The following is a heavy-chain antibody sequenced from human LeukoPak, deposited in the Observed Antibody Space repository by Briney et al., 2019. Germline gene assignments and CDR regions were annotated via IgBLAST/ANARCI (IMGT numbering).Heavy chain of an antibody. J-gene: IGHJ4*02. Sequence: SETLSLTCAVPGYSISSGYYWGWIPPPPGKGLEWIGPIFHSGSTYYNPSLKSRVTISADTSKNQFSLQLISVAAPATAVHYSGGLFCGVRLWCGELLWEYFDYWRQGTLVTVPS. CDR3: GGLFCGVRLWCGELLWEYFDY. CDR1: GYSISSGYY. V-gene: IGHV4-38-2*01. CDR2: IFHSGST. D-gene: IGHD3-10*01.